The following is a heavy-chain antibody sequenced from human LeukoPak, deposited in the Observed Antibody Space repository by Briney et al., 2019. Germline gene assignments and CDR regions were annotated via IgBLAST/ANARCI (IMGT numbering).Heavy chain of an antibody. CDR1: GFTFSSYG. J-gene: IGHJ4*02. CDR2: ISYDGSNK. Sequence: GGSLRLSCAASGFTFSSYGMHWVRQAPGKGLEWVAVISYDGSNKYYADSVKGRFTTSRDNSKNTLYLQMNSLRAEDTAVYYCAKRLSRYSYGFLPDYWGQGTLDTVSS. D-gene: IGHD5-18*01. CDR3: AKRLSRYSYGFLPDY. V-gene: IGHV3-30*18.